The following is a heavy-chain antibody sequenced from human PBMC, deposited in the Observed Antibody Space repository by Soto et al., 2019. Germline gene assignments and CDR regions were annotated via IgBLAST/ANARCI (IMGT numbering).Heavy chain of an antibody. D-gene: IGHD3-10*01. Sequence: SETLSLTCAVYGGSFSAYYWRWIRQPPGKGLEWIGEINHSGGASYNPSLKSRVTISVDTSKSQFSLKLTSVTAADTAVYYCARLRRYYSGSGSYRDNWGQGTLVTVSS. J-gene: IGHJ4*02. V-gene: IGHV4-34*01. CDR2: INHSGGA. CDR3: ARLRRYYSGSGSYRDN. CDR1: GGSFSAYY.